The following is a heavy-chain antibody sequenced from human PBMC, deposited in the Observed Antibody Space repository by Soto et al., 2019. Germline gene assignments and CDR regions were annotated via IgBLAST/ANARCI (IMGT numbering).Heavy chain of an antibody. V-gene: IGHV4-34*01. D-gene: IGHD3-10*01. J-gene: IGHJ4*02. CDR3: AREYEYYGSGSYYNFDY. CDR1: GGSFSGYY. CDR2: TNHSGST. Sequence: SETLSLTCAVYGGSFSGYYWSWIRQPPGKGLEWIGETNHSGSTNYNPSLKSRFTISVDTSKNQFSLKLSSVTAADTAVYYCAREYEYYGSGSYYNFDYWGQGTLVTVSS.